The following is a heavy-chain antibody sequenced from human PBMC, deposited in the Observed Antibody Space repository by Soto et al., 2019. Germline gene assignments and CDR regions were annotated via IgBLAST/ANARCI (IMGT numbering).Heavy chain of an antibody. V-gene: IGHV1-2*04. J-gene: IGHJ4*02. D-gene: IGHD3-9*01. Sequence: PGGSLRLSCTASGYTFTGYYMHWVRQAPGQGLEWMGWINPNSGGTNYAQNFQGWVTMTRDTSISTAYMELSRLRSDDTAVYYCARADILTGSALYYFDYWGQGTLVTVSS. CDR1: GYTFTGYY. CDR3: ARADILTGSALYYFDY. CDR2: INPNSGGT.